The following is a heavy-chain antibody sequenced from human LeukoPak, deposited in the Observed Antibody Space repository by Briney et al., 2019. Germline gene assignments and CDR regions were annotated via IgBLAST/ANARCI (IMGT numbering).Heavy chain of an antibody. CDR3: ASATGYSGSLPNY. J-gene: IGHJ4*02. V-gene: IGHV3-21*01. CDR1: GFTFSSYS. D-gene: IGHD6-13*01. CDR2: IGSRSSYI. Sequence: GGSLRLSCAASGFTFSSYSMNWVRQAPGKGLEWVSSIGSRSSYIYYADSVKGRFTISRDNAKNSLYLQMNSLRAEDTAVYYCASATGYSGSLPNYWGQGTLVTVSS.